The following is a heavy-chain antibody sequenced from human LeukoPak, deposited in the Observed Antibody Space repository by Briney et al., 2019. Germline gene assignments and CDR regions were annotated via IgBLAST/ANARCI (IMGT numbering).Heavy chain of an antibody. CDR1: GYSFSSYW. CDR2: TYPGNSHI. V-gene: IGHV5-51*01. D-gene: IGHD3-3*01. J-gene: IGHJ5*02. Sequence: GESLKISCKGSGYSFSSYWIGWVRQMPGKGLEWVGITYPGNSHIRYSPSFQGQVTISADKSISTAYLQWSSLKVSDTAIYYCARHGEDSYDLWSDYPNNWFDPWGQGTLVTVSS. CDR3: ARHGEDSYDLWSDYPNNWFDP.